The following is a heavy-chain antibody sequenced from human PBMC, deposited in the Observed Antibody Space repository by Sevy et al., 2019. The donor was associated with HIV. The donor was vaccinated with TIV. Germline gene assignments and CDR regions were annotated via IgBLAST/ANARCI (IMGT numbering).Heavy chain of an antibody. V-gene: IGHV3-7*01. CDR2: IKQDGSEK. D-gene: IGHD6-19*01. J-gene: IGHJ6*02. CDR3: AKCIAVGRIETSWDYYYYYGMDV. CDR1: GFTFSSYW. Sequence: GGSLRLSCAASGFTFSSYWMSWVRQAPGKGLEWVANIKQDGSEKYYVDSVKGRFTISRDNAKNSLYLQMNSLRAEDTAVYYCAKCIAVGRIETSWDYYYYYGMDVWGQGTTVTVSS.